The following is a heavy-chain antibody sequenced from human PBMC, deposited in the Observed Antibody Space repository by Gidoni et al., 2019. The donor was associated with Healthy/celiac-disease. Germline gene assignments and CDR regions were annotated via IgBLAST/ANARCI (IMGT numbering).Heavy chain of an antibody. CDR1: GFTFSSYG. Sequence: QVQLVESGGGVVQPGRSLRLSCAESGFTFSSYGMHWVRQAPGKGLEWVAVIWYDGSNKYYADSVKGRFTISRDNSKNTLYLQMNSLRAEDTAVYYCAREYSYGAASFDYWGQGTLVTVSS. D-gene: IGHD5-18*01. V-gene: IGHV3-33*01. CDR3: AREYSYGAASFDY. CDR2: IWYDGSNK. J-gene: IGHJ4*02.